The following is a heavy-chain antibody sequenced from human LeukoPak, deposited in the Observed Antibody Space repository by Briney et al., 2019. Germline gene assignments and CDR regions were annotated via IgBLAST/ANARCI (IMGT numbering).Heavy chain of an antibody. CDR2: IYPGDSDT. D-gene: IGHD3-10*02. V-gene: IGHV5-51*01. CDR3: ARHSGAAYVQGVNWFDP. J-gene: IGHJ5*02. Sequence: GESLKISCKGSGYSFTSCWIGWVRQMPGKGLEWMGIIYPGDSDTTYSPSFQGQVTISADKSVSTAYLQWNSLKASDTAMYFCARHSGAAYVQGVNWFDPWGQGTLVTVSS. CDR1: GYSFTSCW.